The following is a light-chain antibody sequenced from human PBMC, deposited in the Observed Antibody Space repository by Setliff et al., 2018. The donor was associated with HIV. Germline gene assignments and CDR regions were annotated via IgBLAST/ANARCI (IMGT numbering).Light chain of an antibody. Sequence: QSALTQPASVSGSPGQSITISCTGGDSDIGVYNYVSWYQQHPGKAPKVLISEVNSRPSGISDRFSGSKSGNTASLTISGLQADDEADYYCSSYTSGSLHVLFGGGTKVTVL. CDR1: DSDIGVYNY. CDR3: SSYTSGSLHVL. V-gene: IGLV2-14*01. J-gene: IGLJ2*01. CDR2: EVN.